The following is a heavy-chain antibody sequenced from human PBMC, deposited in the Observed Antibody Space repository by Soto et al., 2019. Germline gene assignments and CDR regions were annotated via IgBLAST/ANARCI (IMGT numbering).Heavy chain of an antibody. D-gene: IGHD3-3*01. J-gene: IGHJ4*02. CDR2: ISSSSSTI. Sequence: GGSLILSCAASGFTFSSYSMNWVRQAPGKGLEWVSYISSSSSTIYYADSVKGRFTISRDNAKNSLYLQMNSLRAEDTAVYYCARAPDFWSGYYTGECDYWGQGTLVTVSS. CDR3: ARAPDFWSGYYTGECDY. CDR1: GFTFSSYS. V-gene: IGHV3-48*01.